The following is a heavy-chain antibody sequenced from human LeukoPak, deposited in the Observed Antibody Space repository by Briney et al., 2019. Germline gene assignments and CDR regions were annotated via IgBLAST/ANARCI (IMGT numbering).Heavy chain of an antibody. CDR2: ISSSSTYK. D-gene: IGHD6-19*01. Sequence: GGPLRLSCAASGFTFSSYRMNWVRQAPGKGLEWVSSISSSSTYKYYADSVKGRFTISRDNAKNSLYLQMNSLRAEDTAVYYCAREDSSGWADYWGQGTLVTVSS. CDR3: AREDSSGWADY. J-gene: IGHJ4*02. V-gene: IGHV3-21*01. CDR1: GFTFSSYR.